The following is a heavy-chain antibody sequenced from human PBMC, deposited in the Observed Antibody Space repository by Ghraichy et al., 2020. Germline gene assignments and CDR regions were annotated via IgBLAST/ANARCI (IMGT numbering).Heavy chain of an antibody. V-gene: IGHV4-59*01. CDR1: GGSISSYY. Sequence: SETLSLTCTVSGGSISSYYWSWIRQPPGKGLEWIGYIYYSGSTNYNPSLKSRVTISVDTSKNQFSLKLSSVTAADTAGYYCARDRGIVVVPAAIRGGSLEAFDYYGMDVWGQGTTVTVSS. CDR3: ARDRGIVVVPAAIRGGSLEAFDYYGMDV. CDR2: IYYSGST. J-gene: IGHJ6*02. D-gene: IGHD2-2*02.